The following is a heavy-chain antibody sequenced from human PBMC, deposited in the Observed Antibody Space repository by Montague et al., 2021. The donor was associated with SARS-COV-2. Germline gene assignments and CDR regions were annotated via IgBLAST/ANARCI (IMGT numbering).Heavy chain of an antibody. CDR1: VGSISNYY. Sequence: SETLSLTCTVSVGSISNYYWTWIRQPPGKGLEWIGYIYDSGSANYNPSLKSRSTISVDTSNNQLSLRLSSVTAADTAVYYCARAYCGGDYHVGPWGQGILVTVSS. V-gene: IGHV4-59*01. CDR3: ARAYCGGDYHVGP. J-gene: IGHJ5*02. D-gene: IGHD2-21*02. CDR2: IYDSGSA.